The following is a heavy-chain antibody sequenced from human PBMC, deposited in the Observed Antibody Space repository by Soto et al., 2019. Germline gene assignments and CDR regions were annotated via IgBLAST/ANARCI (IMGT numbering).Heavy chain of an antibody. D-gene: IGHD2-15*01. CDR3: AREGYCSSGSCALYSHYFFCMDV. V-gene: IGHV1-18*01. CDR2: ISTYNSNT. J-gene: IGHJ6*02. Sequence: ASVKVSCKASHYSFARYGISWVRQAPGQGLEWMGWISTYNSNTKYAQKFQGRVTMTTDTPTSTAYMNLRSLTSDDTAVYYCAREGYCSSGSCALYSHYFFCMDVWGQGTTVTVSS. CDR1: HYSFARYG.